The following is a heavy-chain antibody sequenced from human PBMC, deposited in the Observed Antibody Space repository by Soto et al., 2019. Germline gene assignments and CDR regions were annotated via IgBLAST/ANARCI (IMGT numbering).Heavy chain of an antibody. D-gene: IGHD6-13*01. CDR3: ATYAEAAGGTGS. J-gene: IGHJ4*02. CDR2: IRVSGYT. CDR1: GGSISSGYYH. V-gene: IGHV4-31*03. Sequence: QVQLQESGPGLVEPSQTLSLTCTVSGGSISSGYYHWSWVRQLPGKGLEWIGYIRVSGYTQYNPSLQSRFTISVDASNNQFSLRLTSVTAADTAVYYCATYAEAAGGTGSWGQGTLVTVSS.